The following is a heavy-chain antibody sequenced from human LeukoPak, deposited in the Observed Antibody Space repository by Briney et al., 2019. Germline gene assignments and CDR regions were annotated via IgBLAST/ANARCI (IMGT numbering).Heavy chain of an antibody. V-gene: IGHV3-48*01. CDR2: ISSSSSTI. J-gene: IGHJ4*02. Sequence: GGSLRLSCAASGFTFSSYSMNWVRQAPGKGLEWVSSISSSSSTIYYADSVKGRFTISRDNAKNSLYLQMNSLRAEDTAVYYCAREGGYCTSTSCPPPGDYWGQGTLVTVSS. CDR1: GFTFSSYS. CDR3: AREGGYCTSTSCPPPGDY. D-gene: IGHD2-2*01.